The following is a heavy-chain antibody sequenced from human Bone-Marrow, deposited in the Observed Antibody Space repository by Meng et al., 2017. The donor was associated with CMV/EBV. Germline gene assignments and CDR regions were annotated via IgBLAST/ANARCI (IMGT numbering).Heavy chain of an antibody. V-gene: IGHV3-30*14. Sequence: GESLKISCAASGFTFSSYAMHWVRQAPGKGLEWVAVISYDGSNKYYADSVKGRFTISRDNSKNTLYLQMNSLRAEDTAVYYCARDRAPGYFDYWGQGTLVTVSS. CDR1: GFTFSSYA. CDR2: ISYDGSNK. J-gene: IGHJ4*02. CDR3: ARDRAPGYFDY.